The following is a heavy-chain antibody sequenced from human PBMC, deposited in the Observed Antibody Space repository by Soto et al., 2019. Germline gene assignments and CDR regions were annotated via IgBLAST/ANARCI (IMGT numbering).Heavy chain of an antibody. CDR3: ARGVAEPYGHYGMDV. J-gene: IGHJ6*02. CDR1: CDTFASCG. D-gene: IGHD3-10*01. CDR2: IRAYNGNK. Sequence: GASVKVSWNASCDTFASCGLSWVRQSPEQGLEWMGWIRAYNGNKNYAQKLQGRVTMTTDTSTSTAYMELRSLRSDDTAVYYCARGVAEPYGHYGMDVWGQGTTVPVYS. V-gene: IGHV1-18*01.